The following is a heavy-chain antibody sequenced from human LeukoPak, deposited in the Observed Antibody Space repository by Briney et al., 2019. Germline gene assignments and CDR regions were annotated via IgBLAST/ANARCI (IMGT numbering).Heavy chain of an antibody. Sequence: ASVKVSCKVSGYTLTELSMHWVRQAPGKGLEWMGGFDPEDGETIYAQKFQGRVTMTEGTSTDTAYMELSSLRSEDTAVYYCATRIDDILTGYYDYWGQGTLVTVSS. D-gene: IGHD3-9*01. V-gene: IGHV1-24*01. J-gene: IGHJ4*02. CDR1: GYTLTELS. CDR3: ATRIDDILTGYYDY. CDR2: FDPEDGET.